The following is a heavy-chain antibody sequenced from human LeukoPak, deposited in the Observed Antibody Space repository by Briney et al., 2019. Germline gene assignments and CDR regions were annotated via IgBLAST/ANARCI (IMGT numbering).Heavy chain of an antibody. CDR2: IYTSGST. V-gene: IGHV4-4*07. CDR1: GGSISSYY. CDR3: ARSNLGYCSSTSCQNDAFDI. Sequence: SETLSLTCTVSGGSISSYYWSWIRQPAGKGLEWIGHIYTSGSTNYNPSLKSRVTMSVDTSKNQFSLKLSSVTAADTAVYYCARSNLGYCSSTSCQNDAFDIWGQGTMVTVSS. D-gene: IGHD2-2*01. J-gene: IGHJ3*02.